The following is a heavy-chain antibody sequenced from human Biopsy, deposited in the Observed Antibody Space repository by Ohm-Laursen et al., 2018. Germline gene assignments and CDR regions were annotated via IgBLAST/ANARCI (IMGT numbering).Heavy chain of an antibody. J-gene: IGHJ4*02. CDR3: AIHEYSSSGVFDY. D-gene: IGHD6-6*01. CDR1: GFTFSSYL. V-gene: IGHV3-7*01. Sequence: SLRLSCAASGFTFSSYLMSWVRQAPGKGLEWVANIKQDGNDEYYVDSVKGRFTISRDNAKNSLFLQMNSLRAEDTAVYYCAIHEYSSSGVFDYWGQGTLVTVSS. CDR2: IKQDGNDE.